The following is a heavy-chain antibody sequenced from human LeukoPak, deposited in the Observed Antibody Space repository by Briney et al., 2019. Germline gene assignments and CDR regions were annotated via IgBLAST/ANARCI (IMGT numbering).Heavy chain of an antibody. D-gene: IGHD2-15*01. V-gene: IGHV1-2*02. J-gene: IGHJ4*02. Sequence: ASVKVSCKASGYTFTGYYMHWVRQAPGQGLEWMGWINPNSGGTNYAQKSQGRVTMTRDTSISTAYMELSRLRSDDTAVYYCARVHGSGGSCYFDYWGQGTLVTVSS. CDR1: GYTFTGYY. CDR2: INPNSGGT. CDR3: ARVHGSGGSCYFDY.